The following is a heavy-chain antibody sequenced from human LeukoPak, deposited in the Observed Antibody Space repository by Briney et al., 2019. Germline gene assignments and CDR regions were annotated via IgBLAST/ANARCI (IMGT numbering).Heavy chain of an antibody. CDR1: GFPLPIYG. Sequence: PGGSLRLSCSSSGFPLPIYGMNWVRPAPGEGLEWVSGIGGSGTRTYYADSVKGRFTISRDNSKNTLYLQMNSLRDEDTAVYYCAKDSGWILFDDWGQGTLVTVSS. D-gene: IGHD2-2*03. V-gene: IGHV3-23*01. J-gene: IGHJ4*02. CDR3: AKDSGWILFDD. CDR2: IGGSGTRT.